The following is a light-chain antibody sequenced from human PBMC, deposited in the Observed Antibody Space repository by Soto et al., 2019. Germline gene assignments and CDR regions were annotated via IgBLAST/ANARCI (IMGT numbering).Light chain of an antibody. CDR1: SSDVGSYNL. CDR2: EVS. J-gene: IGLJ1*01. V-gene: IGLV2-23*02. CDR3: CSFAGGLFV. Sequence: QSVLTQPASVSGSPGQSITISCTGTSSDVGSYNLVSWYQHHPGKAPKLMIYEVSKRPSGVSNRFSGSKSGNTASLTISGLQAEDEADYYCCSFAGGLFVFGAGTKVTVL.